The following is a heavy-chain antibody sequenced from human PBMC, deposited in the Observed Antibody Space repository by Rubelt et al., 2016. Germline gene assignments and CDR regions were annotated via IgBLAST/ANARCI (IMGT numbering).Heavy chain of an antibody. D-gene: IGHD6-19*01. CDR2: INDGGST. J-gene: IGHJ4*02. CDR1: GGSFSGYY. Sequence: QVQLQQWGAGLLKPSETLSLTCAVYGGSFSGYYWSWIRQPPGKGLEWIGEINDGGSTNYNPSLKSRVTISVDTSKTQFSLKVSSVTAAGTAVYYCARGRVSSGWYRDYWGQGTLVTVSS. V-gene: IGHV4-34*02. CDR3: ARGRVSSGWYRDY.